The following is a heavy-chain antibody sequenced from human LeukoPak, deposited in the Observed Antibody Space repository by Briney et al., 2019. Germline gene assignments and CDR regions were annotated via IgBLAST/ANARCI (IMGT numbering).Heavy chain of an antibody. Sequence: SGGFLRLSCAASGFTFSNYKMNWVRQAPGKGLEWVSSISSSSSHIYYADSVKGRFTISRDNAQNSLYLQMNSLRAEDTAVYYCARDYDGDYVVYWGQGTLVTVSS. J-gene: IGHJ4*02. CDR2: ISSSSSHI. D-gene: IGHD3-3*01. CDR1: GFTFSNYK. V-gene: IGHV3-21*01. CDR3: ARDYDGDYVVY.